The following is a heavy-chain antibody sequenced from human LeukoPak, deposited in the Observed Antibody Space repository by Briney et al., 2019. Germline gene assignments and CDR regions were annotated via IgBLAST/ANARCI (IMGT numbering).Heavy chain of an antibody. D-gene: IGHD7-27*01. V-gene: IGHV1-2*06. CDR1: GYTFTSYG. Sequence: ASVKVSCKASGYTFTSYGISWVRQAPGQGLEWMGRINPNSGGTNSAQTFQGRVTMTRDTSISTAYMELNRLTSDDTAVYYCARDLPSTPNWELDYWGQGTLVTVSS. CDR2: INPNSGGT. J-gene: IGHJ4*02. CDR3: ARDLPSTPNWELDY.